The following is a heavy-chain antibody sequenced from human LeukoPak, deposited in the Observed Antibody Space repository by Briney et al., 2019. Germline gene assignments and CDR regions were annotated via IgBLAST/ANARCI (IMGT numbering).Heavy chain of an antibody. J-gene: IGHJ4*02. Sequence: PSETLSLTCTVSGGSISSYYWSWIRQPPGKGLEWVGYIYYSGSTNYNPSLKSRVTIPVDTSKSHFSLKLSSVTAADTAVYYCAREAVGSYYYGSGSYHFDYWGQGTLVTVSS. CDR1: GGSISSYY. CDR3: AREAVGSYYYGSGSYHFDY. CDR2: IYYSGST. D-gene: IGHD3-10*01. V-gene: IGHV4-59*01.